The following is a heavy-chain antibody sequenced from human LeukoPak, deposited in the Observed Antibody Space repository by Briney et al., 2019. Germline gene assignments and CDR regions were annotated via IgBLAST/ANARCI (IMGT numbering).Heavy chain of an antibody. J-gene: IGHJ6*03. V-gene: IGHV5-51*01. CDR1: GYSFTTYW. CDR2: IYPGDSDT. D-gene: IGHD2-2*02. CDR3: ARSGYCSGTSCYREDFYYYMDV. Sequence: GESLKISCKGSGYSFTTYWIGWVRQMPGKGLEWMGIIYPGDSDTRYSPSFQGQVTISADKSISTAYLQWSSLKASDTAMYYCARSGYCSGTSCYREDFYYYMDVWGKGTTVTVSS.